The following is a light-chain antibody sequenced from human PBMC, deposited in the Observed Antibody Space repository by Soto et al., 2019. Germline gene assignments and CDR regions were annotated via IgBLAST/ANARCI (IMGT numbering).Light chain of an antibody. CDR3: QTWGTGVV. J-gene: IGLJ2*01. CDR1: SGHNTYA. V-gene: IGLV4-69*01. CDR2: VNSDGSH. Sequence: QLVLTQSPSASASLGASVNLTCTLISGHNTYAIAWHQQQPEKGPRYLMKVNSDGSHIKGDGTPDRFSGSSSGAERYLTISSLQSEDEADYYCQTWGTGVVFGGGTQVTVL.